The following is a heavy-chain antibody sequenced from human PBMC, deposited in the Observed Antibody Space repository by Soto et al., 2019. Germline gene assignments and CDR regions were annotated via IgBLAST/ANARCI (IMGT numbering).Heavy chain of an antibody. D-gene: IGHD6-13*01. J-gene: IGHJ6*02. CDR3: AGPKQAAAGTHHYYYGMDV. CDR1: GFTVSSNY. Sequence: EVQLVESGGGLIQPGGSLRLSCAASGFTVSSNYMSWVRQAPGKGLEWVSVIYSGGSTYYADSVKGRFTISRVNSKNTLYLQMNSLRAEDTAVYYCAGPKQAAAGTHHYYYGMDVWGQGTTVTVSS. CDR2: IYSGGST. V-gene: IGHV3-53*01.